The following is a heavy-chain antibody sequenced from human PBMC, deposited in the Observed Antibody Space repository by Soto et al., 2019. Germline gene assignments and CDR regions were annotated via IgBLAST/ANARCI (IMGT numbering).Heavy chain of an antibody. CDR3: ARVPYLVAIDY. D-gene: IGHD2-15*01. CDR2: LNPDGSVK. V-gene: IGHV3-7*04. CDR1: GLAFSTSW. J-gene: IGHJ4*02. Sequence: EVQLVESGGGLVQPGGSLRLSCGASGLAFSTSWMAWVRQAPGKGLEWVAELNPDGSVKTYVDAVRGRVTISRDNAKNSVYLQMNRLRVEDTAIYYCARVPYLVAIDYWGRGTLVTVSP.